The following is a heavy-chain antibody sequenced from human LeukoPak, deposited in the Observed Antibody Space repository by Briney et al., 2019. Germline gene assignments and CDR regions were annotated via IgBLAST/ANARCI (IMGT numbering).Heavy chain of an antibody. CDR1: GFSFSAHA. J-gene: IGHJ4*02. D-gene: IGHD5-18*01. V-gene: IGHV3-30*10. CDR2: VSHDGSTK. CDR3: TRAIMGTENLDY. Sequence: GGSLRLSCAATGFSFSAHAMHWVRQAPGMGPEWVAVVSHDGSTKYYTDSVRCRFTISRDNSKNTFFLQLNGLRTGDTAVYYCTRAIMGTENLDYWGQGTQVTVSS.